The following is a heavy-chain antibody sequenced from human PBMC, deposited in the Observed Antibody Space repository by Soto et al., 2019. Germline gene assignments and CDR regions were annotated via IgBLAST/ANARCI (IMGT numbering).Heavy chain of an antibody. CDR2: ISGSGGST. V-gene: IGHV3-23*01. J-gene: IGHJ5*02. D-gene: IGHD3-10*01. Sequence: GGSLRLSCAASGFTFSSYAMSWVRQAPGKGLEWVSAISGSGGSTYYADSVKGRFTISRDNSKNTLYLQMNSLRAEDTAVYYCAKLPSPLLWFGELLHSRYNWFDPWGQGTLVTVSS. CDR3: AKLPSPLLWFGELLHSRYNWFDP. CDR1: GFTFSSYA.